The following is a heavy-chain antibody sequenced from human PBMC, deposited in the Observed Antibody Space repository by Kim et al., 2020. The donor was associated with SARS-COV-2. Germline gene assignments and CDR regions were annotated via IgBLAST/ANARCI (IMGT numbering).Heavy chain of an antibody. V-gene: IGHV4-39*01. Sequence: SGSTYYNPSHKSRVTISVDTSKNQFSLKLSSVTAADTAVYYCAAPGAFDPWGQGTLVTVSS. CDR2: SGST. D-gene: IGHD1-26*01. CDR3: AAPGAFDP. J-gene: IGHJ5*02.